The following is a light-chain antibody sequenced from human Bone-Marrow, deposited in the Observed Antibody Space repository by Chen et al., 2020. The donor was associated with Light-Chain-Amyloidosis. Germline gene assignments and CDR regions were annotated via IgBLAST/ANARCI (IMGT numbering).Light chain of an antibody. CDR2: EVT. J-gene: IGLJ1*01. V-gene: IGLV2-14*01. CDR3: SSYTITNTLV. CDR1: SSDVGGDNH. Sequence: QSALTQPASVSGSPGQSITIYCTGTSSDVGGDNHGPWYQQHPDKAPKLMIYEVTNRPSWVPDRFSGSKSDNTASLSISGLQTEDEADYFCSSYTITNTLVFGSGTRVTVL.